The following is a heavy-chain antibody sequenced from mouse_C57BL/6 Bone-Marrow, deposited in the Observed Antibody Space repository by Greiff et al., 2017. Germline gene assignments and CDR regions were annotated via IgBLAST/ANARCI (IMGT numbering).Heavy chain of an antibody. J-gene: IGHJ1*03. D-gene: IGHD1-1*01. CDR3: ARVDYYGRVDV. V-gene: IGHV5-4*01. Sequence: EVQRVESGGGLVKPGGSLKLSCAASGFTFSSYAMSWVRQTPEKRLEWVATISDGGSYTYYPDNVKGRFTISRDNAKNNLYLQMSHLKSEDTAMYYCARVDYYGRVDVWGTGTTVTVSS. CDR2: ISDGGSYT. CDR1: GFTFSSYA.